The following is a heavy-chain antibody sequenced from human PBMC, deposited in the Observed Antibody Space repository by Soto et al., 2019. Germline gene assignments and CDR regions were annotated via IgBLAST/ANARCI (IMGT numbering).Heavy chain of an antibody. V-gene: IGHV4-31*03. J-gene: IGHJ1*01. CDR2: IYYSGST. D-gene: IGHD3-22*01. CDR1: GGYIITGGDY. Sequence: PSETMSLTSPVSGGYIITGGDYWSWLHQHPGKGLEWIGYIYYSGSTYYNPSLKSRVTISVDTSKNQFSLKLSSVTAADTAVYYCAIYDSSGSRGFQHWGQGTLVTVSS. CDR3: AIYDSSGSRGFQH.